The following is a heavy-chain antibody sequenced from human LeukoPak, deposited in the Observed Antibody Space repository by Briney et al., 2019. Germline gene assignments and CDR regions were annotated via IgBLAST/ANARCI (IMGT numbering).Heavy chain of an antibody. J-gene: IGHJ4*02. CDR3: ARVLRDISGYYDY. CDR1: GFGFSSYA. CDR2: ISIDGGDT. Sequence: PGGSLRLSCAASGFGFSSYAVHWVRQAPGKGLEYVSAISIDGGDTFYASSVKGRFTISRDNSKSTLCLQMGSLRAEDMAVYYCARVLRDISGYYDYWGQGTLVTVSS. D-gene: IGHD3-22*01. V-gene: IGHV3-64*01.